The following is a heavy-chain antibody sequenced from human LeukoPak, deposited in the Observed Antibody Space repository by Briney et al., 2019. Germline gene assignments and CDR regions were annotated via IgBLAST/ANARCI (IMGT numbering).Heavy chain of an antibody. Sequence: ASVKVSCKASGYTFTGYYIHWVRQAPGQGLEWMGWMNPNSGNTGYVQNFQGRVTITRTTSINTAYMELSSLRSEDTAVYYCARGASRSFDYWGQGTLVTVSS. CDR1: GYTFTGYY. J-gene: IGHJ4*02. CDR3: ARGASRSFDY. CDR2: MNPNSGNT. V-gene: IGHV1-8*03.